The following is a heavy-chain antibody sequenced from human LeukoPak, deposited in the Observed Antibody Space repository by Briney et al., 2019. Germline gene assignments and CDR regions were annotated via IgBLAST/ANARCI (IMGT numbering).Heavy chain of an antibody. CDR2: ISAYNGNT. CDR3: ARVVGATTDYYYYYMDV. D-gene: IGHD1-26*01. Sequence: ASVKVSCKASGYTFTSYGISLVRQAPGQGLEWMGWISAYNGNTNYAQKLQGRVTMTTDTSTSTAYMELRSLRSDDTAVYYCARVVGATTDYYYYYMDVWGKGTTVTVSS. J-gene: IGHJ6*03. CDR1: GYTFTSYG. V-gene: IGHV1-18*01.